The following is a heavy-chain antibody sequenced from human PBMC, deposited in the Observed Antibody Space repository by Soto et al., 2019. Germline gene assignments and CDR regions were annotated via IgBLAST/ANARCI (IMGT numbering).Heavy chain of an antibody. CDR2: ISSTSSFI. D-gene: IGHD2-15*01. CDR1: GFTFSTYN. J-gene: IGHJ4*02. Sequence: EVQLVESGGGLVKPGGSLRVSCAASGFTFSTYNMNWVRQAPGKGLEWVSSISSTSSFIYYADSVKGRFTISRDNAKTSLSLHMNSLIAEDTAVYYCARALRYCSGGICYPPPYYFDYWGQGTLVTVSS. CDR3: ARALRYCSGGICYPPPYYFDY. V-gene: IGHV3-21*01.